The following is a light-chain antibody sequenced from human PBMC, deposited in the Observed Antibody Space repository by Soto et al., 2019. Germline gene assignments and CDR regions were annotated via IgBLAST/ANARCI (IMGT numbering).Light chain of an antibody. CDR2: SAS. Sequence: EIVLTQSPATLSLSPGERATLSCRASQSVRNDLVWYHQKPGQAPRVLSFSASNRATGIPARFSGSVSGTDFTLTISSLEPEDFAVYSCQQRTNWPPTFGGGTKVEMK. CDR3: QQRTNWPPT. J-gene: IGKJ4*01. V-gene: IGKV3-11*01. CDR1: QSVRND.